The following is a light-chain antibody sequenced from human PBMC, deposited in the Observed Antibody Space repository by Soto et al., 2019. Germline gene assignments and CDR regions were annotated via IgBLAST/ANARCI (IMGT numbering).Light chain of an antibody. CDR1: SFKN. Sequence: QSALTQPASVSGSPGQSITISCTGTSFKNVSWYQQHPGQAPKLLIYDVSYRPSGISHRFSGSESAYTASLTISGLQAEDEADYYCSSYAGSYTFVVFGGGTKLTVL. J-gene: IGLJ2*01. CDR2: DVS. CDR3: SSYAGSYTFVV. V-gene: IGLV2-14*03.